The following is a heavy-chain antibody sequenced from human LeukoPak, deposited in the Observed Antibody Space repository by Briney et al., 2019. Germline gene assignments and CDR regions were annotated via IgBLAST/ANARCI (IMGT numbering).Heavy chain of an antibody. CDR2: ISAYNGNT. CDR1: GYTFTSHG. D-gene: IGHD4-11*01. Sequence: ASVKVSCKASGYTFTSHGISWVRQAPGQGLEWMGWISAYNGNTNYAQKLQGRVTMTTDTSTSTAYMELRSLRSDDTAVYYCARDRTGTTRYYFDYWGQGTLVTVSS. V-gene: IGHV1-18*01. CDR3: ARDRTGTTRYYFDY. J-gene: IGHJ4*02.